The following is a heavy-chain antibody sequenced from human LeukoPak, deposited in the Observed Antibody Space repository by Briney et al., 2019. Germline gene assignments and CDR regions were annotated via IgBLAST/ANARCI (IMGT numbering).Heavy chain of an antibody. CDR1: GFTFSSYG. Sequence: QPGRSLRLSCAASGFTFSSYGMHWVRQAPGKGLEWVAVISYDGSNKYYADSVKGRFTISRDNSKNTLYLQMNSLRAEDTAVYYCGKSIAVAGDDAFEIWGQGTMVTVSS. V-gene: IGHV3-30*18. D-gene: IGHD6-19*01. CDR3: GKSIAVAGDDAFEI. J-gene: IGHJ3*02. CDR2: ISYDGSNK.